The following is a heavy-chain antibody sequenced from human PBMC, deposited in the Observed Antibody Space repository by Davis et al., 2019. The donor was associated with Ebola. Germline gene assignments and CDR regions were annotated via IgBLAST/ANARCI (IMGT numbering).Heavy chain of an antibody. CDR1: GYIFTSYG. Sequence: ASVKVSCKASGYIFTSYGIHWVRQAPGQRLEWMGWINAGNGNTKYSQKFQGRVTISTDTSASTVYMEVTSLRSEDTAVYYCARDPYDQSLLIISHNWHDPWGQGTLVTVST. D-gene: IGHD3-3*01. J-gene: IGHJ5*02. CDR3: ARDPYDQSLLIISHNWHDP. V-gene: IGHV1-3*01. CDR2: INAGNGNT.